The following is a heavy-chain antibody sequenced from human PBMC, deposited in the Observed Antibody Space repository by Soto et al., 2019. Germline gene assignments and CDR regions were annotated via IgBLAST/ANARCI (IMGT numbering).Heavy chain of an antibody. CDR1: GFIFDTYA. V-gene: IGHV3-23*01. D-gene: IGHD5-12*01. CDR3: AKHGGYGGPFDY. Sequence: GGSLRISCSASGFIFDTYAMFWVRQAPGKGLEWVSSIGGISVGTYHADSVKGRFTISRDNPKNTVFLQMNSLRAEDTGVYYCAKHGGYGGPFDYWRQGTLVTVPS. J-gene: IGHJ4*02. CDR2: IGGISVGT.